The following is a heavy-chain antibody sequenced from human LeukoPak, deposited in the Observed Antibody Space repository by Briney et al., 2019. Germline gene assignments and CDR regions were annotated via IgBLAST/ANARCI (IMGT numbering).Heavy chain of an antibody. Sequence: SETLSLTCTVSGGSISSYYWSWIRQPPGKGLEWIGYIYYSGSTNYNPSLKSRVTISVDTSKNQFSLKLSSVTAADTAVYYCARQGDPYSSSWTLFLDYWGQGTLVTVSS. CDR3: ARQGDPYSSSWTLFLDY. D-gene: IGHD6-13*01. CDR1: GGSISSYY. CDR2: IYYSGST. J-gene: IGHJ4*02. V-gene: IGHV4-59*08.